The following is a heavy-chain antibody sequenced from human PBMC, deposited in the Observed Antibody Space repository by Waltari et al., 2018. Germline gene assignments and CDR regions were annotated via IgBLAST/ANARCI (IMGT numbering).Heavy chain of an antibody. V-gene: IGHV1-18*04. J-gene: IGHJ4*02. CDR3: VRHLGAGGTGDY. CDR2: NRVYKGNK. Sequence: QVQLVQSGAEVKKPGASVKVSCKASGYTFSNYGINWVRQAPGQGLEWRGYNRVYKGNKTYKKKLQGRLTMTTETPTTTTKWKLGALRSDDTAVNYCVRHLGAGGTGDYWGQGTLVTVSS. CDR1: GYTFSNYG. D-gene: IGHD3-10*01.